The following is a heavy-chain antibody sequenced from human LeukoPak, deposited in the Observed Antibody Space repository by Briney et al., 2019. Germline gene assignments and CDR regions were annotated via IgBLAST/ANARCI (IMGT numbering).Heavy chain of an antibody. CDR3: ARGPLGAAVDY. D-gene: IGHD1-26*01. J-gene: IGHJ4*02. V-gene: IGHV4-59*01. Sequence: SEPLSLTCTVSGGSISSYYWSWIRQPPGKGLEWIGYIYYSGSTNYNPSLKSRVTISVDTSKNQFSLKLSSVTAADTAVYYCARGPLGAAVDYWGQGTLVTVSS. CDR1: GGSISSYY. CDR2: IYYSGST.